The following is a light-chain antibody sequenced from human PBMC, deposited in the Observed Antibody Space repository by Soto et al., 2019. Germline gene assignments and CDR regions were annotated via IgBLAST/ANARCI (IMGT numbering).Light chain of an antibody. V-gene: IGLV2-14*01. CDR2: DVS. CDR1: SSDVGGYNY. J-gene: IGLJ1*01. Sequence: QSVLTQPASVSGSPGQSIPISCTGTSSDVGGYNYVSWYQQHPGKAPKLMIYDVSNRPSGVSNRFSGSKSGNTASLTISGLQAEDEADYYCSSYPTSSTLYVFGTGTKVTVL. CDR3: SSYPTSSTLYV.